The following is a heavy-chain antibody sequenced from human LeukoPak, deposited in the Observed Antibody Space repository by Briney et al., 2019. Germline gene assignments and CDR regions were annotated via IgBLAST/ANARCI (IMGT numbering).Heavy chain of an antibody. CDR2: IDGGGGRT. V-gene: IGHV3-23*01. D-gene: IGHD2-21*02. CDR1: GFSFSSYA. Sequence: GGSLRLSCTASGFSFSSYAMSWVRQAPGVGLEWVSAIDGGGGRTWHADSVRGRFTISRDNAKNSLYLQMNSLRAEDTALYYCARYVTALDYWGQGTLVTVSS. CDR3: ARYVTALDY. J-gene: IGHJ4*02.